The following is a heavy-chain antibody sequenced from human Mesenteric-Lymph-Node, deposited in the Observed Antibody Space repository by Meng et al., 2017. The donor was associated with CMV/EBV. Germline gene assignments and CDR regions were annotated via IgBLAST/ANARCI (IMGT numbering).Heavy chain of an antibody. CDR3: AKGGYCSSTSCPPDY. CDR2: ISGSGGST. D-gene: IGHD2-2*01. CDR1: GFTFRMYA. J-gene: IGHJ4*02. Sequence: GESLKISCAASGFTFRMYAMTWVRQAPGKGLQWVSCISGSGGSTYYADSVKGRFTISRDNSKNTLYLEMNTLRAEDTGVYYCAKGGYCSSTSCPPDYWGQGTLVTVSS. V-gene: IGHV3-23*01.